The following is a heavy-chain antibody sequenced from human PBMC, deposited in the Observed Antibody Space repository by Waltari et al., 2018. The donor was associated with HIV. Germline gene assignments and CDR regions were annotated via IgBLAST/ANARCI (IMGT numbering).Heavy chain of an antibody. Sequence: QVQLQQWGAGLLKPSETLSLTCAAYGGSFCNNFWSWIRHLPGKGLGWIGEINQSGNTRNNPSLKSRVITSVDTSKKQFSLKLRFVTAADTAMYYCARVFGGGHFDSWGQGTLLIVSS. J-gene: IGHJ4*02. CDR3: ARVFGGGHFDS. CDR1: GGSFCNNF. CDR2: INQSGNT. D-gene: IGHD3-10*01. V-gene: IGHV4-34*02.